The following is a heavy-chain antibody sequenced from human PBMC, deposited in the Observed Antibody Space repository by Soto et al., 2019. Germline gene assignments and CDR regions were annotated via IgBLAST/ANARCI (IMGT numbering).Heavy chain of an antibody. Sequence: EVQLLESGGGLVQPGGSLRLSCAASGFTFSSYAMSWVRQAPGKGLEWVSAISGSGDSTYYADSVKGRFTISRDNSKNKLYLQMTGVRAEDTAVSYCAKRSSGWYFGLWGRGTLVTVSS. CDR3: AKRSSGWYFGL. D-gene: IGHD6-19*01. CDR2: ISGSGDST. J-gene: IGHJ2*01. CDR1: GFTFSSYA. V-gene: IGHV3-23*01.